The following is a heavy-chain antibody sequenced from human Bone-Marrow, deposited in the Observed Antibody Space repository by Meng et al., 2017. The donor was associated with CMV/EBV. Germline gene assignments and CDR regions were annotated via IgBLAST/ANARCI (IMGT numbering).Heavy chain of an antibody. CDR2: ISSSGSTI. V-gene: IGHV3-11*01. Sequence: GGSLRLSCAASGFTFSDYYMSWIRQAPGKGLEWVSYISSSGSTIYYADSVKGRFTIARDNAKNALYPQMNSLRAEDTAVYYCARAPGYCSSTSCYSHLDYWGQGTLVTVSS. J-gene: IGHJ4*02. D-gene: IGHD2-2*02. CDR3: ARAPGYCSSTSCYSHLDY. CDR1: GFTFSDYY.